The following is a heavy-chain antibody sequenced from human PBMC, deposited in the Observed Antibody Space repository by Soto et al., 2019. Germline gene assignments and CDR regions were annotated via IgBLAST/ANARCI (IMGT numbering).Heavy chain of an antibody. CDR1: GFTFSSYG. D-gene: IGHD2-15*01. CDR2: ISYDGSNK. Sequence: QVQLVESGGGVVQPGRSLRLSCAASGFTFSSYGMHWVRQAPGKGLEWVAVISYDGSNKYYADSEKGRFTISRDNSKNTLYLQMNSLRAEDTAVYYCAKDPCSGGSCYSVAEYFQHWGQGTLVTVSS. J-gene: IGHJ1*01. V-gene: IGHV3-30*18. CDR3: AKDPCSGGSCYSVAEYFQH.